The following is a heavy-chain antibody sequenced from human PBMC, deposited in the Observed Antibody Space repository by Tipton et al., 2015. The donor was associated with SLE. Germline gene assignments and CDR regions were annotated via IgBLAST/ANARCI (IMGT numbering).Heavy chain of an antibody. V-gene: IGHV4-59*08. CDR1: GGSITTYY. D-gene: IGHD3-3*01. CDR2: IYYSGST. J-gene: IGHJ4*02. CDR3: ARRLRGSYYFDF. Sequence: TLSLTCSVSGGSITTYYWSWIRQPPGKGLEWIGHIYYSGSTNYNPSLKSRVTISVDTSKNQFSLKLSSVTAADTAVYYCARRLRGSYYFDFWGQGSLVTVSS.